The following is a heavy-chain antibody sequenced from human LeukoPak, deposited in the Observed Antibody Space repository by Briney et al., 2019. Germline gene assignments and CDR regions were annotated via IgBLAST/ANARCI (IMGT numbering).Heavy chain of an antibody. V-gene: IGHV4-30-2*01. CDR3: ARGSGVGLHFDY. CDR2: IYHSGST. CDR1: GGSISSGGYY. Sequence: SQTLSLTCTVSGGSISSGGYYWSWIRQPPGKGLEWIGYIYHSGSTYYNPSLKSRVTISVDRSKNQFSLKLSSVTAADTAVYYCARGSGVGLHFDYWGQGTLVTVSS. J-gene: IGHJ4*02. D-gene: IGHD3-10*01.